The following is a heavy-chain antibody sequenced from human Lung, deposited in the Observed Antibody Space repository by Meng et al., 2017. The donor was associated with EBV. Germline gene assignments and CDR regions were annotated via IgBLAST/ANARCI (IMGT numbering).Heavy chain of an antibody. V-gene: IGHV6-1*01. CDR1: GDRVSSSSAA. J-gene: IGHJ2*01. CDR2: TYYRSKWYN. CDR3: ARGATSVFDL. Sequence: HVQLPQSGPGLGKPSQTPSLTCVISGDRVSSSSAAWTWIRQSPSRGLEWLGRTYYRSKWYNDYAVFVKSRITINPDTSKNQFSLQLNSVTPEDTAVYYCARGATSVFDLWGRGTLVTVSS.